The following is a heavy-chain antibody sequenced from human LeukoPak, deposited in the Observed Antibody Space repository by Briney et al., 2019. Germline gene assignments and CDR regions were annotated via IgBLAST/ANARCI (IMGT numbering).Heavy chain of an antibody. CDR3: ASPGLHDAFDI. CDR1: GGSFSGYY. CDR2: INHSGST. V-gene: IGHV4-34*01. Sequence: PSETLSLTCAVYGGSFSGYYWSWIRQPPGKGLEWIGEINHSGSTNYNPSLKSRVTISVDTSKNQFSLKLNSVTAADTAVYFCASPGLHDAFDIWGQGTMVTVSS. J-gene: IGHJ3*02. D-gene: IGHD4-11*01.